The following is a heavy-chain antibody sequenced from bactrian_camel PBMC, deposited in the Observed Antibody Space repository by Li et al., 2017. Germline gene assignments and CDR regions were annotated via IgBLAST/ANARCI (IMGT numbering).Heavy chain of an antibody. Sequence: DVQLVESGGGLVQPGGSLRLSCAASGFTFSSYAMSWVRQAPGKGLEWVSLINSAGGSTYYADSVKGRFTISRDNAKNTVYLQLNSLKTEDMAMYYCAKTGDGGTWGEYNYWGQGTQVTVS. CDR3: AKTGDGGTWGEYNY. V-gene: IGHV3S40*01. CDR2: INSAGGST. CDR1: GFTFSSYA. J-gene: IGHJ4*01. D-gene: IGHD7*01.